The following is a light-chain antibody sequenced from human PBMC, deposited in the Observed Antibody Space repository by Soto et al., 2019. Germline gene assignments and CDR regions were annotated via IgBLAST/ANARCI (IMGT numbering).Light chain of an antibody. CDR1: SSDVGGYNY. CDR3: TSYRSGATVN. CDR2: EVS. J-gene: IGLJ1*01. Sequence: QSVLTQPASVSGSPGQSITISCAGTSSDVGGYNYVSWYQHHPGKAPKLMIYEVSNRPSGVSNRFSGSKSGNTASLTISGLENEDEADYYCTSYRSGATVNFGTGTKVTVL. V-gene: IGLV2-14*01.